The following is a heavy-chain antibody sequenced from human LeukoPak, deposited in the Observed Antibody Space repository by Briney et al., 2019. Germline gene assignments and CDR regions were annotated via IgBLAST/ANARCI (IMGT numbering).Heavy chain of an antibody. CDR1: GGSISSSSYY. Sequence: SETLSLTCTVSGGSISSSSYYWGWIRQPPGKGLEWIGSIYYSGSTYYNPSLKSRVTISVDTSKNQFSLKLSSVTAADTAVYYCARSAVYMDVWGKGTTVTVSS. J-gene: IGHJ6*03. CDR3: ARSAVYMDV. D-gene: IGHD4-11*01. V-gene: IGHV4-39*07. CDR2: IYYSGST.